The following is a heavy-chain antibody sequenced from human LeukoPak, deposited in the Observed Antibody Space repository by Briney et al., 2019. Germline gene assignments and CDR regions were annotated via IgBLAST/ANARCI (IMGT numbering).Heavy chain of an antibody. Sequence: VASVKVSCKASGYTFTSYGISWVRQAPGQGLEWMGWISAYNGNTNYAQKLQGRVTMTTDTSTSTAYMELRSLRSDDTAVYYCARDDYGGNSGLFDYWGQGTQVTVSS. CDR3: ARDDYGGNSGLFDY. V-gene: IGHV1-18*01. J-gene: IGHJ4*02. CDR2: ISAYNGNT. D-gene: IGHD4-23*01. CDR1: GYTFTSYG.